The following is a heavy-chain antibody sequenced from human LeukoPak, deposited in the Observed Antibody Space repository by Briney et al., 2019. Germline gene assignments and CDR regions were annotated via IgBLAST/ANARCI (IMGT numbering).Heavy chain of an antibody. CDR1: GFIFSNAW. Sequence: PGGSLRLSCAASGFIFSNAWMTWVRQAPGKGLEWVSVIYRGGSEYYADSVKGRFIISRDNSKNTLHLQMNSLRADDTAVYYCTRGGGAFCGGDCYRNFDYWGQGALVTVSS. CDR2: IYRGGSE. J-gene: IGHJ4*02. D-gene: IGHD2-21*02. CDR3: TRGGGAFCGGDCYRNFDY. V-gene: IGHV3-66*02.